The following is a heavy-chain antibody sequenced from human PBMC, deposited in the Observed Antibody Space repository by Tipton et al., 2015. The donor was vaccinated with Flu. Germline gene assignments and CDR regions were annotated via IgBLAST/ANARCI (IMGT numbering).Heavy chain of an antibody. Sequence: LRLSCTVSGGSISSYYWSWIRQPAGKGLEWIGRIYTSGSTNYNPPLKSRVTMSVDTSKNQFSLKLSSVTAADTAVYYCAREKWLVPEGIDYWGQGTLVTVSS. CDR2: IYTSGST. CDR1: GGSISSYY. CDR3: AREKWLVPEGIDY. V-gene: IGHV4-4*07. D-gene: IGHD6-19*01. J-gene: IGHJ4*02.